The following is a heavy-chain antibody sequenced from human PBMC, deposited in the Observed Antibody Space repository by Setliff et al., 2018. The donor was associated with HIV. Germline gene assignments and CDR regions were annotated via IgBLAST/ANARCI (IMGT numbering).Heavy chain of an antibody. CDR3: ARGVARQVVIDRWFDP. D-gene: IGHD2-21*01. V-gene: IGHV4-34*01. J-gene: IGHJ5*02. Sequence: TMSLTCAVFGGSFSDFYWSWIRQPPGKGLEWIGEISYSGSTVYNPSPKSRVTMSVDASKNLVSLNLNSVTAADTAIYYCARGVARQVVIDRWFDPWGQGTPVTVSS. CDR2: ISYSGST. CDR1: GGSFSDFY.